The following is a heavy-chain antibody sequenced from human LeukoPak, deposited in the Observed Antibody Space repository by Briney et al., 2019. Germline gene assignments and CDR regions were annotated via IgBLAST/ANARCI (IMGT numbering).Heavy chain of an antibody. V-gene: IGHV4-34*01. CDR2: INHSGIT. Sequence: PSETLSLTCAVYGGSFTDYYWNWIRQPPGKGLEWIGEINHSGITHYNPSLKSRVTISADTSKNQFSLRLSSVTAADTAVYYCARGPTTVTRAFDYWGQGTLVTVSS. J-gene: IGHJ4*02. D-gene: IGHD4-17*01. CDR1: GGSFTDYY. CDR3: ARGPTTVTRAFDY.